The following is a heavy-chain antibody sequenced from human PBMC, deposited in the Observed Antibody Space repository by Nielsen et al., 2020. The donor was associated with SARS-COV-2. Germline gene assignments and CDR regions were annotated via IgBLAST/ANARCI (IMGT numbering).Heavy chain of an antibody. CDR3: ARYYYDSSGYYSTAFDI. V-gene: IGHV3-9*01. J-gene: IGHJ3*02. CDR1: GFTFDDYA. Sequence: GGSLRLSCAASGFTFDDYAMHWVRQAPGKGLEWVSGISWNSGSIGYADSVKGRFTISRHNSKNTLYLQMNSLRAEDTAVYYCARYYYDSSGYYSTAFDIWGQGTMVTVSS. D-gene: IGHD3-22*01. CDR2: ISWNSGSI.